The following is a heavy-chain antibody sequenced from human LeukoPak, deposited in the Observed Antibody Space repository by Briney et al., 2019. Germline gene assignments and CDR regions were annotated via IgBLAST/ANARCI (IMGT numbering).Heavy chain of an antibody. CDR2: IRSKANSYAT. CDR1: GFTFSGSA. V-gene: IGHV3-73*01. Sequence: RGSLRLSCATSGFTFSGSAIHWVRQASGKGLEWVGRIRSKANSYATTDVASVKGRFTISRDDSKNTAYLEMSSLKTEDTAVYYCTRPSYDSSVSGVVYWGQGTLVTVSS. D-gene: IGHD3-22*01. CDR3: TRPSYDSSVSGVVY. J-gene: IGHJ4*02.